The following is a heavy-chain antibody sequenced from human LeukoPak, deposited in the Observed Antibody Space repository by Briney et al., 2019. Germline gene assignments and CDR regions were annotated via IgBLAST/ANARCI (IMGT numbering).Heavy chain of an antibody. V-gene: IGHV1-69*13. CDR1: GGTFSSYA. CDR3: ARARTTVTNYYYYYMDV. D-gene: IGHD4-17*01. CDR2: IIPIFGTA. Sequence: SVKVSCKASGGTFSSYAISWVRQAPGQGLEWMGGIIPIFGTANYAQKFQGRVTITADESTSTAYMELSSLRSEDTAVYYCARARTTVTNYYYYYMDVWGKGTTVTVSS. J-gene: IGHJ6*03.